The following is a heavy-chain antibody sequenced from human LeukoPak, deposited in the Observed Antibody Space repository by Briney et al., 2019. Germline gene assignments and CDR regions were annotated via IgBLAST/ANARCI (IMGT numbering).Heavy chain of an antibody. J-gene: IGHJ4*02. V-gene: IGHV3-74*03. D-gene: IGHD3-10*01. CDR2: INSDGSST. Sequence: GSLRLSCAASGFTFSTYWMHWVRQVPGKGLVWVSRINSDGSSTTYADSVKGRFTISRDNAKNTLHLQMNSLRAEETAVYYCASGPPGVIPFDYWGQGTLVTVSS. CDR1: GFTFSTYW. CDR3: ASGPPGVIPFDY.